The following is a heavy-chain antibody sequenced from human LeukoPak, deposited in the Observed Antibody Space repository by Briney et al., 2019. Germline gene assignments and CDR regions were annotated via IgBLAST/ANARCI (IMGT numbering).Heavy chain of an antibody. CDR1: GGSVSTNNFY. V-gene: IGHV4-39*07. D-gene: IGHD6-19*01. CDR3: ARRTVTNGWFRIDY. Sequence: SETLSLTCTVSGGSVSTNNFYWGWIRQPPGKGLEYIGSIYYGGSTYYSPSLKSRVTISVDTSKNQFSLKLSSVTAADTALYYCARRTVTNGWFRIDYWGQGSLVIVSS. J-gene: IGHJ4*02. CDR2: IYYGGST.